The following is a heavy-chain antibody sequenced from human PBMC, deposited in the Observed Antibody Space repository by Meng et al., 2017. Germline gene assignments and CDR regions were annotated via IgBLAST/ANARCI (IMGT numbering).Heavy chain of an antibody. Sequence: GESLKIFCAASGYTFTSYVMHWVRPAPGQRLEWMGWINSGNGNTKYSQKFQDGVTITRDTSASTDYMELSSLRSEDTAVYYCARVPRGYGDYRYFDHWGQGTLVTVSS. CDR1: GYTFTSYV. CDR3: ARVPRGYGDYRYFDH. D-gene: IGHD4-17*01. J-gene: IGHJ4*02. CDR2: INSGNGNT. V-gene: IGHV1-3*01.